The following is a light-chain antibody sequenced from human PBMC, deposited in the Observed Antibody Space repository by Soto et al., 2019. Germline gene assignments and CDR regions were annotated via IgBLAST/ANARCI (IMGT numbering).Light chain of an antibody. V-gene: IGKV3-15*01. CDR1: QSVSSN. Sequence: EIVMTQSPATLSLSPGERATLSCRASQSVSSNLAWYQQKPGQAPRLLIYGASTRATGIPARFSGSGSGTEFTLTISSLQSEDVAVYYCQQYNNWRTFGQGTKVEIK. CDR3: QQYNNWRT. J-gene: IGKJ1*01. CDR2: GAS.